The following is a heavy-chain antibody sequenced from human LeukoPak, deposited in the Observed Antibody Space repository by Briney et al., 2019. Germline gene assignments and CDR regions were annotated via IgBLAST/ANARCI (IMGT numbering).Heavy chain of an antibody. V-gene: IGHV3-11*01. D-gene: IGHD1-1*01. Sequence: GGSLRLSCTASGFTFSNHAMAWVRQGPGKGLEWVSYISSSGSTIYYADSVKGRFTISRDNAKNSLYLQMNSLRAEDTAVYYCARDGLGGNDEVGSQDYWGQGTLVTVSS. CDR2: ISSSGSTI. J-gene: IGHJ4*02. CDR3: ARDGLGGNDEVGSQDY. CDR1: GFTFSNHA.